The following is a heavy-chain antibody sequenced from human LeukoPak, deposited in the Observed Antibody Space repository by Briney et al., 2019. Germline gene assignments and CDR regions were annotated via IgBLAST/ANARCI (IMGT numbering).Heavy chain of an antibody. D-gene: IGHD3-22*01. CDR3: ARCSPGDSSNFYAVLQY. CDR2: IIPVFGTT. CDR1: GGTFSSYA. J-gene: IGHJ4*02. Sequence: SVKVSCKASGGTFSSYAVSWVRLTPGQGLEWLGGIIPVFGTTTYAQKFQAKFTMTADKSTNSAYLEISSLTSDDTAVYYCARCSPGDSSNFYAVLQYWGQGTQVTVST. V-gene: IGHV1-69*06.